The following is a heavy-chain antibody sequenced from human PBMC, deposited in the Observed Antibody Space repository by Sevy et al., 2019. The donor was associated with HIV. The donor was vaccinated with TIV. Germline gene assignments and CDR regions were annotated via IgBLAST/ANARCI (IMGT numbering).Heavy chain of an antibody. V-gene: IGHV3-49*03. Sequence: GGSLRLSCTASGFTIGDYSMSWFRQAPGKGLEWVSFIRSEVYGGTTEYAASVKGRFTISRDDSKSIAYLQMSSLKTEDTAVYYCTRGRRVYADYGVDYWGQGTLVTVSS. CDR2: IRSEVYGGTT. J-gene: IGHJ4*02. D-gene: IGHD4-17*01. CDR1: GFTIGDYS. CDR3: TRGRRVYADYGVDY.